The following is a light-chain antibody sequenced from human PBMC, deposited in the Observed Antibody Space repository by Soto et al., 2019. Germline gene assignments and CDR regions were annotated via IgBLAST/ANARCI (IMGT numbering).Light chain of an antibody. V-gene: IGKV1-39*01. CDR2: SAS. CDR3: QQSHTNPVT. J-gene: IGKJ4*02. Sequence: DIQMRQSPASRTASEGDSVSISCRASQSISRYLNWYQQKPGKAPKLLIFSASGLQSGVPSRFSVGGYGTEFTLTICSLQLEDFAAYYCQQSHTNPVTFGGGTKVDIK. CDR1: QSISRY.